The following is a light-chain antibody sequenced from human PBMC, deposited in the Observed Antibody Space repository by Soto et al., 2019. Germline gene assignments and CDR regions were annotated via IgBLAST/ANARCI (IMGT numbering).Light chain of an antibody. CDR3: QQYETFSGT. CDR1: QSVSGC. Sequence: TQLTNSASALSATEGDTVTVTCRASQSVSGCLAWYQQKPGEAPKLLIYDASALPRGVPSRFSGSGSGTKFTLTIASLQPDDFATYYCQQYETFSGTFGPGTNVDIK. J-gene: IGKJ1*01. V-gene: IGKV1-5*01. CDR2: DAS.